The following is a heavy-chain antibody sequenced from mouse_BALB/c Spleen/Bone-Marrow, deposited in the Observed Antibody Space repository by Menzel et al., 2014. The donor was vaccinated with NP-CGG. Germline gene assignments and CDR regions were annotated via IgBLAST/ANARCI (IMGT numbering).Heavy chain of an antibody. CDR3: ARFYYGSSYAMDY. J-gene: IGHJ4*01. CDR2: IYPGNVNT. Sequence: VQLQQSGPELVRPGASVRISCKASGYTFTSYYIHWVKQRPGQGLEWIGWIYPGNVNTKYNEKFKGKATLTADKSSSTAYMQLSSLTSEDSAVYFCARFYYGSSYAMDYWSQGTSVTVSS. CDR1: GYTFTSYY. V-gene: IGHV1S56*01. D-gene: IGHD1-1*01.